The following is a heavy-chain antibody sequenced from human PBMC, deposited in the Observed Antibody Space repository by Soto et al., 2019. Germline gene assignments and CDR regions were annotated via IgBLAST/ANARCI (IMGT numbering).Heavy chain of an antibody. J-gene: IGHJ1*01. CDR3: ARGYSSSPSAEYFQH. CDR2: ISYDGSNK. CDR1: GFTFSSYA. V-gene: IGHV3-30-3*01. Sequence: GGSLRLSCAASGFTFSSYAMHWVRQAPGKGLEWVAVISYDGSNKYYADSVKGRFTISRDNSKNTLYLQMNSLRAEDTAVYYWARGYSSSPSAEYFQHWGQGTLVTVSS. D-gene: IGHD6-13*01.